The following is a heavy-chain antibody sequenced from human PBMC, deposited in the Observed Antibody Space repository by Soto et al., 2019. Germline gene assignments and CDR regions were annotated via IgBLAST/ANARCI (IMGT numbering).Heavy chain of an antibody. J-gene: IGHJ6*03. CDR3: ARVAARPGRYYYYYMDV. CDR2: IYSGGST. V-gene: IGHV3-66*01. D-gene: IGHD6-6*01. Sequence: ESGGGLVQPGGSLRLSCAASGFTVSSNYMSWVRQAPGKGLEWVSVIYSGGSTYYADSVKGRFTISRDNSKNTLYLQMNSLRAEDTAVYYCARVAARPGRYYYYYMDVWGKGTTVTVSS. CDR1: GFTVSSNY.